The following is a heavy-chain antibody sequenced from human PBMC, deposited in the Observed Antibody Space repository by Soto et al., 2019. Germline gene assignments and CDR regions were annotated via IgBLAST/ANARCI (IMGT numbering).Heavy chain of an antibody. CDR3: ARDYDFWSGYYTYYYYYYMDV. Sequence: GGSLRLSCAASGFTFSSYWMSWVRQAPGKGLEWVANIKQDGSEKYYVDSVKGRFTISRDNAKNSLYLQMNSLRAEDTAVYYCARDYDFWSGYYTYYYYYYMDVWGKGTTVTVSS. CDR1: GFTFSSYW. CDR2: IKQDGSEK. J-gene: IGHJ6*03. V-gene: IGHV3-7*01. D-gene: IGHD3-3*01.